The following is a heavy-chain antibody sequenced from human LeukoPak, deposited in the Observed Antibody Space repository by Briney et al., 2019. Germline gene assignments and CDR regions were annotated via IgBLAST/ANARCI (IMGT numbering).Heavy chain of an antibody. CDR2: ISPNT. Sequence: ASVKVSCKASGYTFSDYGISWVRQAPGQGLQWMGWISPNTNFAQKLQGRVTMSTDTSTTTAYMELRNLRSDDTAVYYCARELGSSAYYAYHDAFDIWGQGTMVTVSS. CDR3: ARELGSSAYYAYHDAFDI. CDR1: GYTFSDYG. D-gene: IGHD3-22*01. J-gene: IGHJ3*02. V-gene: IGHV1-18*01.